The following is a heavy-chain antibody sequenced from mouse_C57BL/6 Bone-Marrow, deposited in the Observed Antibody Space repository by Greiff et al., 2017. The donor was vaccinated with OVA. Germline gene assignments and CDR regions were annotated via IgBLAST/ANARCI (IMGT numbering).Heavy chain of an antibody. Sequence: EVKLVESGEGLVKPGGSLKLSCAASGFTFSSYAMSWVRQTPEKRLEWVAYISSGGDYIYYADTVKGRFTISSDNARNTLYLQMSRLKSEDTAMYYCTRGEGAFDYWGQGTTLTVSS. CDR2: ISSGGDYI. V-gene: IGHV5S21*01. CDR3: TRGEGAFDY. J-gene: IGHJ2*01. CDR1: GFTFSSYA.